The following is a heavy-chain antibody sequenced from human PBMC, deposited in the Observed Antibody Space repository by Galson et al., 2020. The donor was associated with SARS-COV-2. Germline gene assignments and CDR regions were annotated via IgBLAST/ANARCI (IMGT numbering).Heavy chain of an antibody. D-gene: IGHD3-16*01. J-gene: IGHJ6*03. CDR1: GYTLTELP. CDR2: FDPEDGET. Sequence: GESLKISCKVSGYTLTELPMHWVRQAPGKGLEWMGGFDPEDGETIYAQKFQGRVTMTEDTSTDTAYMELSSLRSEDTAVYYCATVAVIYAGNYYYYMDVWGKGTTVTVS. V-gene: IGHV1-24*01. CDR3: ATVAVIYAGNYYYYMDV.